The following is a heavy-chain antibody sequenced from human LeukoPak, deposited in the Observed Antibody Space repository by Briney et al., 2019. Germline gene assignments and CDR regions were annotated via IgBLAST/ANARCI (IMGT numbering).Heavy chain of an antibody. Sequence: GGSLRLSCAASGFTFSSYWMHWVRQAPGKGLEWLARINSDGYSISYAASVKGRFTISRDNAKKTLFLQMNSLRAEDTAVYYCARDSRGGKAVAANVGFDYWGQGTLVTVSS. J-gene: IGHJ4*02. V-gene: IGHV3-74*01. D-gene: IGHD6-19*01. CDR1: GFTFSSYW. CDR2: INSDGYSI. CDR3: ARDSRGGKAVAANVGFDY.